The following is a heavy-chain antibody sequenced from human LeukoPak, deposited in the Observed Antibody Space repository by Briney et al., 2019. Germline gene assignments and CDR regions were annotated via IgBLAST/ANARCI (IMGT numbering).Heavy chain of an antibody. J-gene: IGHJ4*02. Sequence: GGSLRLSCAVTGFTVSSNYMSWVRQAPGKGLEWVSVIYSGGTTYYADSVKGRFTISRDNPKNTLYLQMNSLRAEDTAVYYCARHTDDFWSGFDNWGQGTLVTVSS. CDR2: IYSGGTT. D-gene: IGHD3-3*01. CDR1: GFTVSSNY. V-gene: IGHV3-53*01. CDR3: ARHTDDFWSGFDN.